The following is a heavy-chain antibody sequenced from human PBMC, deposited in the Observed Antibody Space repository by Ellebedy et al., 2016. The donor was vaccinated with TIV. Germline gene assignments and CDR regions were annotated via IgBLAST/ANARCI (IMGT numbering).Heavy chain of an antibody. V-gene: IGHV3-30*09. Sequence: GESLKISCAASRLRFNMYSMHWVRQAPGKGLEWVAVISHDGNTKNYADSVKDRFAISRDNPNSTLYLQMNSLRSEDTALYFCVSRSGTYVGFDYWGQGTLVAVSP. CDR2: ISHDGNTK. J-gene: IGHJ4*02. CDR1: RLRFNMYS. D-gene: IGHD3-16*01. CDR3: VSRSGTYVGFDY.